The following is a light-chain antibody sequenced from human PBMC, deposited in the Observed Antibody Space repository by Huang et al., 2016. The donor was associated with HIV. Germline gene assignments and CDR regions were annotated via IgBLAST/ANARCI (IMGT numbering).Light chain of an antibody. V-gene: IGKV4-1*01. CDR2: WAS. CDR3: QQYYSTRT. Sequence: DIVMTQSPDSLAVSLGEGATINCKSSQSVLYSSNNKNYLVWYQQKPGQPPKLLIYWASTRESGVPDRCSGSGSGTDFTLTISSLQAEDVAVYYCQQYYSTRTFGQGTKVEIK. J-gene: IGKJ1*01. CDR1: QSVLYSSNNKNY.